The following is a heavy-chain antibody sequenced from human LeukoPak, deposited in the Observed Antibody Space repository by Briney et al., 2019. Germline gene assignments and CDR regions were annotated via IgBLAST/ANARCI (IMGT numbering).Heavy chain of an antibody. J-gene: IGHJ4*02. CDR2: ISYDGSNK. D-gene: IGHD3-10*01. V-gene: IGHV3-30-3*01. Sequence: GGSLRLSCAASGFTFSSYAMHWVRQAPGQGLEWVAVISYDGSNKYYADSVKGRFTISRDNSKNTLYLQMNSLRAEDTAVYYCARSHRSFASGSGDFWGQGTLVTVSS. CDR3: ARSHRSFASGSGDF. CDR1: GFTFSSYA.